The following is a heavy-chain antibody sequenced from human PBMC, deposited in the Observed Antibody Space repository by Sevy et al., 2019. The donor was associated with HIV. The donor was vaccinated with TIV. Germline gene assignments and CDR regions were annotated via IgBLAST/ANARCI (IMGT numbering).Heavy chain of an antibody. Sequence: GGSLRLSCAASGFTFSSYAMSWVRQAPGKGLEWVSAISGSGGSTYYADSVKGRFTISRDNSKNTLYLQMNSLRAEDTAVYYCANYYGSGPARGQWYFDLWGRGTLVTVSS. J-gene: IGHJ2*01. CDR1: GFTFSSYA. V-gene: IGHV3-23*01. CDR3: ANYYGSGPARGQWYFDL. D-gene: IGHD3-10*01. CDR2: ISGSGGST.